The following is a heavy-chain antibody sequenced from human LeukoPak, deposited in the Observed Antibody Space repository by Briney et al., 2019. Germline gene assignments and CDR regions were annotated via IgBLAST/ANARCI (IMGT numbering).Heavy chain of an antibody. D-gene: IGHD4-23*01. V-gene: IGHV4-39*07. J-gene: IGHJ4*02. CDR2: IYYRGGT. CDR3: ARFPVDDGGNTRSCDY. CDR1: AGSISSSSYC. Sequence: PSESLSLACTVAAGSISSSSYCWGWIRQPPGKGLEWIGSIYYRGGTHSKPSLESRSPISVDPSNNQFSLTLSSVTAADPTAYYCARFPVDDGGNTRSCDYWGQGTLVTVSS.